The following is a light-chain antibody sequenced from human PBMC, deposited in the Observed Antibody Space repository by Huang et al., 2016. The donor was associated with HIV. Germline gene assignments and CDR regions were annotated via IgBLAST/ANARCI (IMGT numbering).Light chain of an antibody. CDR2: GAS. J-gene: IGKJ3*01. V-gene: IGKV3-15*01. CDR1: QSVGSN. Sequence: DIAMTQSPVTWSVSRGERATLSCRASQSVGSNLAWYQQKPVQAPRLLIYGASTRVTGVPVRFSGSGSGTEFTLTISSLQSEDVALYFCQQYNAWPRGTFGPGTKVDIK. CDR3: QQYNAWPRGT.